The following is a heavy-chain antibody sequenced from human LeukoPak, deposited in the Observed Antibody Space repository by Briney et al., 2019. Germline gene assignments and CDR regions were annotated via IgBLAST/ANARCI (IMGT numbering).Heavy chain of an antibody. V-gene: IGHV4-59*08. CDR3: ARQHDSGWAGFGY. CDR2: IYYSGST. D-gene: IGHD6-19*01. Sequence: SETLSLTCAVYGGSFSGYSWNWVRQPPGKGLEWIGYIYYSGSTNYNPSLKSRVTISVDTSKDHFSLNLRSVTAADTAIYYCARQHDSGWAGFGYWGLGTLVTVSS. J-gene: IGHJ4*02. CDR1: GGSFSGYS.